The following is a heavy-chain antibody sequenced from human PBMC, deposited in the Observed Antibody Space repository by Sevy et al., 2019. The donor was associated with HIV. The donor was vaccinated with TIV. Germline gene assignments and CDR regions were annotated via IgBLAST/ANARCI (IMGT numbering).Heavy chain of an antibody. CDR1: VASVSSGKYY. Sequence: SETLSLTCNVSVASVSSGKYYWTWIRQPPGKDLEWIGHVSYSGRTNYNPSLKSRVTISEDTSKNQFSLSLNSVTAADTATYYCARDIYFYENSGFYYFDSWGLGILVTVSS. V-gene: IGHV4-61*01. D-gene: IGHD3-22*01. J-gene: IGHJ4*02. CDR3: ARDIYFYENSGFYYFDS. CDR2: VSYSGRT.